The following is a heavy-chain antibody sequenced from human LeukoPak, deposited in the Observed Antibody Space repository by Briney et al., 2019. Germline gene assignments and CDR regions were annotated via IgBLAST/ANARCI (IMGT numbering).Heavy chain of an antibody. J-gene: IGHJ4*02. CDR3: ARVPAVGDHAYYYFDY. V-gene: IGHV3-21*01. CDR1: GFTFSSYS. CDR2: ISSSSSYI. D-gene: IGHD2-21*01. Sequence: PGGSLRLSCAASGFTFSSYSMNWVRQAPGKGLEWVSSISSSSSYIYYADSVKGRFTISRDNAKNSLYLQMNSLRAGDTAVYYCARVPAVGDHAYYYFDYWGQGTLVTVSS.